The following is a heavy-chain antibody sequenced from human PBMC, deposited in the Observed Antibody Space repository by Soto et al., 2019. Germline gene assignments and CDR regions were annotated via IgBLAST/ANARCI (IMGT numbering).Heavy chain of an antibody. CDR2: ISDDGSTT. V-gene: IGHV3-74*01. CDR3: TRGPRVSSTGTGAH. D-gene: IGHD1-1*01. CDR1: GFTFSAYW. J-gene: IGHJ4*02. Sequence: PGGSLRLSCEVSGFTFSAYWMHWVRQVPGKGLIWVSRISDDGSTTTYADSVKGRFTISRDNAKNTLYLQMNSLRADDTGLYYCTRGPRVSSTGTGAHWGQGXLVTVPS.